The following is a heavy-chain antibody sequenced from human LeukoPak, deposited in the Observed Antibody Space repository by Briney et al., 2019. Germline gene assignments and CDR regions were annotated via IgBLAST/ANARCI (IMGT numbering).Heavy chain of an antibody. Sequence: ASVNVSCKASGYTFTSHHMYWVRQAPGQGLEWMGLINPTGGSTNYAQRFQGRVTMTRDTSTSTVFVELNSLRSDDTAVYYCARDLGYCTNGVCHTRFDYWGQGTLVAVSS. CDR2: INPTGGST. J-gene: IGHJ4*02. CDR3: ARDLGYCTNGVCHTRFDY. V-gene: IGHV1-46*01. CDR1: GYTFTSHH. D-gene: IGHD2-8*01.